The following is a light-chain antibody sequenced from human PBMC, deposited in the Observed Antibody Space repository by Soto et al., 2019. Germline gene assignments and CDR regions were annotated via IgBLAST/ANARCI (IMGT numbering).Light chain of an antibody. Sequence: QSVLTQPPSVSGAPGKRVTISCTGSSSNIGAGYDVHWYQQLLGTAPKLLIYGNSNRPSGVPDRFSGSKSGTSASLAITGLQAEDEADYSCQSYDSSLSGWVFGGGTKLTV. CDR1: SSNIGAGYD. CDR2: GNS. J-gene: IGLJ3*02. V-gene: IGLV1-40*01. CDR3: QSYDSSLSGWV.